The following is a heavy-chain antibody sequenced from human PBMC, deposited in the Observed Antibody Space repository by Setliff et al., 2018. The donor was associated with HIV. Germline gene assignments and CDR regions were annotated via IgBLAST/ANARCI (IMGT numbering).Heavy chain of an antibody. V-gene: IGHV1-69*08. J-gene: IGHJ4*02. D-gene: IGHD6-19*01. CDR1: GGAPNIYS. CDR3: GTVRIAVPDDFDF. CDR2: IIPGLGTS. Sequence: SVKVSCKASGGAPNIYSISWVRQAPGQGLEWMGRIIPGLGTSVYAQKFQGRVTITADRFTNTAYMELSSLRSEDTAVYYCGTVRIAVPDDFDFWGQGTLVTVSS.